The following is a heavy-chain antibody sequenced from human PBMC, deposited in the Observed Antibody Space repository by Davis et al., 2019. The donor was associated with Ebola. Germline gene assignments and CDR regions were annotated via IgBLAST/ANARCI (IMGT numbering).Heavy chain of an antibody. D-gene: IGHD3-3*01. J-gene: IGHJ3*02. CDR2: IYYSGST. V-gene: IGHV4-38-2*02. CDR3: ARRTIFSTFDI. CDR1: GYSISSGYY. Sequence: SETLSLTCTVSGYSISSGYYWGWIRQPPGKGLEWIGYIYYSGSTNYNPSLKSRVTISVDTSKNQFSLKLSSVTAADTAVYYCARRTIFSTFDIWGQGTMVTVSS.